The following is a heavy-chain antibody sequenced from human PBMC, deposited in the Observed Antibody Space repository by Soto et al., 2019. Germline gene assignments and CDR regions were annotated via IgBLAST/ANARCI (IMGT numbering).Heavy chain of an antibody. CDR2: INPKIGAA. CDR1: GYTFTRYW. D-gene: IGHD2-15*01. CDR3: STGLCSAGQCSGGSCYDGMDV. Sequence: ASVKVSCKASGYTFTRYWIHWVRQAPGQGLEWMGWINPKIGAANHAQKFRGRVTITRDTSHSTAYMEFNRLQSDDTAIYYCSTGLCSAGQCSGGSCYDGMDVWGQGTTVTVSS. V-gene: IGHV1-2*02. J-gene: IGHJ6*02.